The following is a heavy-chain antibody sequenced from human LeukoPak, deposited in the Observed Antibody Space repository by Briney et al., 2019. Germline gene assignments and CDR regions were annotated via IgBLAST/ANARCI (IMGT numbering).Heavy chain of an antibody. CDR2: IYTGGST. CDR1: GGSISSYY. J-gene: IGHJ4*02. Sequence: SETLSLTCTVSGGSISSYYWSWIRQPAGKGLEWIGRIYTGGSTNYNPSLKSRVTISVDTSKNQFSLKLSSVTAADTAVYYCARGLIDILPGYAFALDYWGQGTLVTVSS. D-gene: IGHD3-9*01. V-gene: IGHV4-4*07. CDR3: ARGLIDILPGYAFALDY.